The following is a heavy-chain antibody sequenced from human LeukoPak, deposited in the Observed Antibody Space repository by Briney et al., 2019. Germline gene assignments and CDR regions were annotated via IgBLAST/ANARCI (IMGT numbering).Heavy chain of an antibody. V-gene: IGHV1-69*13. CDR2: IIPIFGTA. D-gene: IGHD3-10*01. Sequence: SVKVSCKASGGTFSSYAISWVRQAPGQGLEWMGGIIPIFGTANYAQKFQGRVTITADESTSTAYMELSSLRSEDTAVYYCARGVRVVRGVIIQYFDYWGQGTLVTVSS. CDR3: ARGVRVVRGVIIQYFDY. CDR1: GGTFSSYA. J-gene: IGHJ4*02.